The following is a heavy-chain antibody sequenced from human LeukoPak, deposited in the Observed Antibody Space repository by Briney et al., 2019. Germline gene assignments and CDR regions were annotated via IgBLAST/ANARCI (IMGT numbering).Heavy chain of an antibody. J-gene: IGHJ4*02. CDR1: GGSISSGGYS. Sequence: PSETLSLTCAVSGGSISSGGYSWSWIRQPPGKGLEWIGYIYHSGSTYYNPSLKSRVTISVDRSKNQFSPKLSSVTAADTAVYYCARGPTYYYDSSGYDYWGQGTLVTVSS. CDR3: ARGPTYYYDSSGYDY. D-gene: IGHD3-22*01. V-gene: IGHV4-30-2*01. CDR2: IYHSGST.